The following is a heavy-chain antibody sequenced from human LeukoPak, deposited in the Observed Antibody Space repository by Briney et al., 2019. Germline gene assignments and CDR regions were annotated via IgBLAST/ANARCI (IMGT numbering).Heavy chain of an antibody. CDR1: GYTFTSYG. Sequence: GASVKVSCKASGYTFTSYGISWVRQAPGQGLEWMGWISAYNGNTNYAQKLQGRVTMTTDTSTSTAYMELRSLRSDDTAVYYCAREGHSSSWTTYYYYMDVWGKGTTVTVS. V-gene: IGHV1-18*01. D-gene: IGHD6-13*01. CDR3: AREGHSSSWTTYYYYMDV. J-gene: IGHJ6*03. CDR2: ISAYNGNT.